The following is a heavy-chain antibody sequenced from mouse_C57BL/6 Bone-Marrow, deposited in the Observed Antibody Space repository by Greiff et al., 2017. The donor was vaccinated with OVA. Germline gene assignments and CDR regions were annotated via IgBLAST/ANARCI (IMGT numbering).Heavy chain of an antibody. J-gene: IGHJ1*03. CDR1: GYTFTSYW. Sequence: VQLQQPGAELVKPGASVKMSCKASGYTFTSYWITWVKQRPGQGLEWIGDIYPGSGSTNYNEKFKSKATLTVDTSSSTAYMQLISLTSEDSAVYYCARWDYYGLWYCDVWGTGTTVTVSS. CDR2: IYPGSGST. CDR3: ARWDYYGLWYCDV. D-gene: IGHD1-1*01. V-gene: IGHV1-55*01.